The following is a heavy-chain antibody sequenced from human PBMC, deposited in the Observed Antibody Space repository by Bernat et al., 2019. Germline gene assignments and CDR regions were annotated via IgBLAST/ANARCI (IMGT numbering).Heavy chain of an antibody. Sequence: QVQLVESGGGVVQPGRSLRLSCAASGFTFSSYGMHWVRQAPGKGLEWVAVISYDGSNKYYADSVKGRFTISRDNSKNTLYLQMNSLRAEDTDVYYCARDSDGITMIVGFWGQGTLVTVSS. J-gene: IGHJ4*02. CDR1: GFTFSSYG. V-gene: IGHV3-30*03. CDR3: ARDSDGITMIVGF. CDR2: ISYDGSNK. D-gene: IGHD3-22*01.